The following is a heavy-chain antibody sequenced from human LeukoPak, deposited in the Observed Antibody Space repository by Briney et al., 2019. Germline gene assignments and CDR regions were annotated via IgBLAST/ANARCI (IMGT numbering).Heavy chain of an antibody. CDR1: GFTFSSYA. CDR3: ARDSVIAAAGSGYMDV. J-gene: IGHJ6*03. D-gene: IGHD6-13*01. V-gene: IGHV3-30-3*01. Sequence: GGSLRLSCAASGFTFSSYAMHWVRQAPGKGLEWVAVISYDGSNKYYADSVKGRFTISRDNSKNTLYLQMNSLRAEDTAVYYCARDSVIAAAGSGYMDVWGKGTTVTVSS. CDR2: ISYDGSNK.